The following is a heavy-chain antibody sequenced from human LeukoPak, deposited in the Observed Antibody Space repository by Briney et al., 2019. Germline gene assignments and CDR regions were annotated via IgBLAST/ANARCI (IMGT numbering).Heavy chain of an antibody. CDR1: GYTMNSGYY. V-gene: IGHV4-34*01. Sequence: PSETLSLTCNVSGYTMNSGYYWSWIRQTPGHGLEWIGETTHSGSTDYNPSLKSRVSVSVDTSKNQFSLRLTSVTAADTAVYYCARGPAYSWLRSGSVCFFDFWGQGVLVTVSS. D-gene: IGHD3-10*01. CDR2: TTHSGST. J-gene: IGHJ4*02. CDR3: ARGPAYSWLRSGSVCFFDF.